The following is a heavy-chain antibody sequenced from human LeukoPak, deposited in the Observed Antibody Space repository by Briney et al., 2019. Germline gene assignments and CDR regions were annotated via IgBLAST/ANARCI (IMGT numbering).Heavy chain of an antibody. J-gene: IGHJ4*02. Sequence: PGGSLRLSCSASGFPFSSYAMHWVRQAPGKGLGYVSAISDSGGSTYYADSVKGRFTISRDNSKNALYLQMSSLRAEDTAVYYCAKVGFSEMEWLLYSDHWGQGTLVTVSS. D-gene: IGHD3-3*01. V-gene: IGHV3-64D*09. CDR2: ISDSGGST. CDR1: GFPFSSYA. CDR3: AKVGFSEMEWLLYSDH.